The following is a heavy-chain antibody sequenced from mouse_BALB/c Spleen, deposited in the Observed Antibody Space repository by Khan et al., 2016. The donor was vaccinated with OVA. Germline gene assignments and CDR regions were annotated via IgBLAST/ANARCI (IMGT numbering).Heavy chain of an antibody. Sequence: QVQRKEEGPGLVSPSQSLSITCTVSGFSLSRYNIHWVRQPPGKGLEWLGMIWGGGGTDYNSTLKSRLSISKDNSKSQVFLKMNSLQTDDTAMYYCALPYYLSDGYYAMDYWGQGPSFTVSS. CDR3: ALPYYLSDGYYAMDY. CDR2: IWGGGGT. J-gene: IGHJ4*01. V-gene: IGHV2-6-4*01. CDR1: GFSLSRYN. D-gene: IGHD2-10*01.